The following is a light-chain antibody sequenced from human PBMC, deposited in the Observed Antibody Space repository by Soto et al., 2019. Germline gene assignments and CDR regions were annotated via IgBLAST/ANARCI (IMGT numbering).Light chain of an antibody. Sequence: EIVLTQSPATLSLSPVERATLSCRASQSVSSYLAWYQLKPGQAPRLLIYDASNRATGIPARFSGSGSGTDFTLTISSLEPEDFAVYYCQQRINWSLTLGGGTKVEIK. CDR1: QSVSSY. J-gene: IGKJ4*01. V-gene: IGKV3-11*01. CDR2: DAS. CDR3: QQRINWSLT.